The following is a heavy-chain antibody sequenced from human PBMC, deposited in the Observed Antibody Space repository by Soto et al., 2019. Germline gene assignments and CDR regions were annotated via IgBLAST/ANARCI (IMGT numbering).Heavy chain of an antibody. J-gene: IGHJ4*02. CDR3: XXXXXXXMARQ. CDR1: GFTLVNSR. D-gene: IGHD3-10*01. V-gene: IGHV3-7*01. CDR2: IQQDGSDT. Sequence: GGSLRLSCPTSGFTLVNSRGSRVRPAPGSGLKWVANIQQDGSDTYYVDHVKGRFTISSDQPQNSLCLQNNTVRAQEPTWYLXXXXXXXXMARQGGQGALVTVSS.